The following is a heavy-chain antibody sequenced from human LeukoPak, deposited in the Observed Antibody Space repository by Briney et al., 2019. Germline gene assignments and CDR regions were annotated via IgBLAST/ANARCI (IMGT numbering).Heavy chain of an antibody. CDR3: ARESDYDHWFDP. Sequence: SVKVSCKASGGTFSSYAISWVRQAPGQGLEWMGRIIPIFGIANYAQKFQGRVTITADKSTSTAYMELSSLRPEDTAVYYCARESDYDHWFDPWGQGTLVTVSS. CDR1: GGTFSSYA. V-gene: IGHV1-69*04. D-gene: IGHD5-12*01. J-gene: IGHJ5*02. CDR2: IIPIFGIA.